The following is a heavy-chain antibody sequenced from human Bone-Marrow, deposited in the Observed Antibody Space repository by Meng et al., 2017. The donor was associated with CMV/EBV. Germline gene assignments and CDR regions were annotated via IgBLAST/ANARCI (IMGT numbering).Heavy chain of an antibody. V-gene: IGHV4-39*07. J-gene: IGHJ4*02. Sequence: SDTLSLTCTVSGGPISSSSYYWGWIRQPPGKGLEWIGSIYYSGRTYYNPSLKSRVTISVDTCKNQFSLKLSSVTAAYTAVYYCARDIVWLRGLDDWGQGTLITVSS. CDR1: GGPISSSSYY. D-gene: IGHD5-12*01. CDR2: IYYSGRT. CDR3: ARDIVWLRGLDD.